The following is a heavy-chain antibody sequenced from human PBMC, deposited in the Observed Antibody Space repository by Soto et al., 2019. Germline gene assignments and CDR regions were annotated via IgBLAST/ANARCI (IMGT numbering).Heavy chain of an antibody. CDR1: GYTFSSYY. D-gene: IGHD6-13*01. J-gene: IGHJ5*02. CDR2: INPSGGYT. V-gene: IGHV1-46*03. Sequence: EASVKVSCKASGYTFSSYYMNWVRQAPGQGLEWLGIINPSGGYTTYAQRFLGRVTMTRDTSTSTVYMELSSLMSEDTAVYYCARDQSRQDLVWWFDPWGQGTLVTVSS. CDR3: ARDQSRQDLVWWFDP.